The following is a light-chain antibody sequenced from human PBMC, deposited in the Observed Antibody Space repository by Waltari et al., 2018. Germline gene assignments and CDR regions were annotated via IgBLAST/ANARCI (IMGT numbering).Light chain of an antibody. J-gene: IGKJ1*01. V-gene: IGKV1-5*03. CDR1: QSISSW. CDR3: QQYNSYSGT. CDR2: KAS. Sequence: DIQMTQSPSPLSASVGDRVTTTCRASQSISSWLAWYQQKPGKAPKVLIYKASSLESGVPSRFSGSGSGTEFTLTISSLQPDDFATYYCQQYNSYSGTFGQGTKVEIK.